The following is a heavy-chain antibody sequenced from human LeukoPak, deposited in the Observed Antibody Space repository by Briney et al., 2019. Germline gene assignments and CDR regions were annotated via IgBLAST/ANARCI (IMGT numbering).Heavy chain of an antibody. J-gene: IGHJ4*02. CDR2: ISGSGGST. Sequence: GGSLRLSCAASGFTFSSYAMSWVRQAPGKGLEWVSAISGSGGSTYYADSVKGRFTISRDNSKNTLYLQMNSLRAEDTAVYYCAKALHYYGSGRQIFDYWGQGTLVTVSS. CDR3: AKALHYYGSGRQIFDY. D-gene: IGHD3-10*01. CDR1: GFTFSSYA. V-gene: IGHV3-23*01.